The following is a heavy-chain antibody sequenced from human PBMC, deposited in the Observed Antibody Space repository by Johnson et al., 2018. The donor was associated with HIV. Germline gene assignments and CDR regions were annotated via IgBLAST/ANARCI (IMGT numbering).Heavy chain of an antibody. CDR1: GFTFDDYA. V-gene: IGHV3-30*02. Sequence: VQLVESGGGLVQPGRSLRLSCAASGFTFDDYAMHWVRQAPGKGLEWVAFIRYDGSNKYYADSVKGRFPISRDNSKNTLYLQMNSLRAEDTAVYYCAKDRALTYYYDSSGFGGIDAFDIWGVESHDAFDIWGQGTMVTVSS. CDR3: AKDRALTYYYDSSGFGGIDAFDIWGVESHDAFDI. J-gene: IGHJ3*02. CDR2: IRYDGSNK. D-gene: IGHD3-22*01.